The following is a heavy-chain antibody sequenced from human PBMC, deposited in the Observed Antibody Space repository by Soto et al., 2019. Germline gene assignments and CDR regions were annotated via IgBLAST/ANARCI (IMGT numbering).Heavy chain of an antibody. CDR3: TRDVGDG. CDR2: VKHDGSET. CDR1: GFTFSNDW. V-gene: IGHV3-7*01. J-gene: IGHJ4*02. Sequence: EVQLVESGGGLVQPGGSLRLSCAASGFTFSNDWMTWVRQAPGKGLEWVANVKHDGSETYYVDSVKGRFTISRDNAKNPLYLQMNSLRAEDTALYYCTRDVGDGWGPGTLVTVSS.